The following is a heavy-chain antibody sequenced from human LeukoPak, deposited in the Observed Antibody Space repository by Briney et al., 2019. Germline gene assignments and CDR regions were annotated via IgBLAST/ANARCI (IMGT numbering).Heavy chain of an antibody. V-gene: IGHV4-39*01. J-gene: IGHJ4*02. CDR1: GGSISSSSYY. D-gene: IGHD3-3*01. CDR2: IYYSGST. Sequence: PSETLSLTCTVSGGSISSSSYYWGWIRQPPGKGLEWIGSIYYSGSTYYNPSLKSRVTIPVDTSKNQFFLKLSSVTAADTAVYYCARQGYYDFWSGYYTGIGEYWGQGTVVSVS. CDR3: ARQGYYDFWSGYYTGIGEY.